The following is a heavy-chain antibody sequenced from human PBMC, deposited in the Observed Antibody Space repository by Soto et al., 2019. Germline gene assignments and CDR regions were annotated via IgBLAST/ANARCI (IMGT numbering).Heavy chain of an antibody. CDR1: GGSFSGYY. V-gene: IGHV4-34*01. J-gene: IGHJ4*02. CDR3: AIYDSSGYYVDY. CDR2: INHSGST. D-gene: IGHD3-22*01. Sequence: QVQLQQWGAGLLKPSETLSLTCAVYGGSFSGYYWSWIRQPPGKGLEWIGEINHSGSTNYNPSLKIPXXIXVXXSKNQFSLKLSSVTAADTAVYYCAIYDSSGYYVDYWGQGTLVTVSS.